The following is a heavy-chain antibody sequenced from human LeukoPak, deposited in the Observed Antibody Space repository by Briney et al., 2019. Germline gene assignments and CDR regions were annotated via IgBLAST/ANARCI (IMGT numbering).Heavy chain of an antibody. CDR1: GGSINNYY. CDR2: IYYSGST. CDR3: ARIVPYNYGYVDY. D-gene: IGHD5-18*01. V-gene: IGHV4-59*01. J-gene: IGHJ4*02. Sequence: PSETLSLTCTVSGGSINNYYWSWIRQPPGQGLDWIGYIYYSGSTNHNPSLKSRVSISVDMSKNQFSLKLRSVTAADTAVYYCARIVPYNYGYVDYWGQGTLVTVSS.